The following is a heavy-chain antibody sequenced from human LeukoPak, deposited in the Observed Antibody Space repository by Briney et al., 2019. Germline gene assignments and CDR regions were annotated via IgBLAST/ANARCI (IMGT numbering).Heavy chain of an antibody. CDR2: INAGNGNT. V-gene: IGHV1-3*01. J-gene: IGHJ4*02. D-gene: IGHD3-10*01. CDR1: GYTFTNYA. CDR3: ASSVFGELSTPYYFDY. Sequence: GASVKVSCKASGYTFTNYAIHWVRQAPGQRLECMGWINAGNGNTRYSQKFQGRVTITRDTSASTAYMELRSLRSDDTAVYYCASSVFGELSTPYYFDYWGQGTLVTVSS.